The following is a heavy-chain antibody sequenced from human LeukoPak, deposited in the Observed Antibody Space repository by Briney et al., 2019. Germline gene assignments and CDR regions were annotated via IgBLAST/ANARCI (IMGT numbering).Heavy chain of an antibody. CDR3: ARDTKYYYDSSGYYYV. CDR2: IYYSGST. J-gene: IGHJ4*02. D-gene: IGHD3-22*01. V-gene: IGHV4-39*07. Sequence: SGTLSLTCTVSGGSISSSSYYWGWIRQPPGKGLEWIGSIYYSGSTYYNPSLKSRVTISVDTSKNQFSLKLSSVTAADTAVYYCARDTKYYYDSSGYYYVWGQGTLVTVSS. CDR1: GGSISSSSYY.